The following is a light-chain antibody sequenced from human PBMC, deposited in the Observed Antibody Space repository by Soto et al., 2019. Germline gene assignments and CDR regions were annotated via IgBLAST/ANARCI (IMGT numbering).Light chain of an antibody. CDR3: QQDSSWPLT. V-gene: IGKV3-15*01. Sequence: EIVVTQSPATVPVSPWERVTLSCRASQDIRSSLAWYQQKPGQAPRLLIYGASIRATGVPATFSGSGSGTEFTLSISSLQSEHLGVYYCQQDSSWPLTFGGGTKVDIK. J-gene: IGKJ4*01. CDR1: QDIRSS. CDR2: GAS.